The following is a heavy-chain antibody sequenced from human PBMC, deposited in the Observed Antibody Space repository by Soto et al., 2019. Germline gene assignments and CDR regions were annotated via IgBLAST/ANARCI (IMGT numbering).Heavy chain of an antibody. CDR1: GGSISSSSYY. V-gene: IGHV4-39*01. CDR3: AMATILVPYCAL. Sequence: PSETLSLTCTVSGGSISSSSYYWGWIRQPPGKGLEWIGSIYYSGSTYYNPSLKSRVTISVDTSKNQFSLKLSSVTAADTAVDYCAMATILVPYCALWGRGTLVTVS. D-gene: IGHD5-12*01. J-gene: IGHJ2*01. CDR2: IYYSGST.